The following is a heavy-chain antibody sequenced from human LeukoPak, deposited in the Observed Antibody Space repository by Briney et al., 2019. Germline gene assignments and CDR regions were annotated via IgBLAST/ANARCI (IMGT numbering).Heavy chain of an antibody. D-gene: IGHD2-2*01. J-gene: IGHJ4*02. CDR3: AKDPRVAAAYYFDY. V-gene: IGHV3-30*04. CDR2: ISKDGRDK. Sequence: GGSLRLSCAASGFTFSSFAMHWVRQAPGKGLEWVAVISKDGRDKHHADSVKGRFTISRDNSKNTLYLQMSSLRAEDTALYFCAKDPRVAAAYYFDYWGQGTLVTVSS. CDR1: GFTFSSFA.